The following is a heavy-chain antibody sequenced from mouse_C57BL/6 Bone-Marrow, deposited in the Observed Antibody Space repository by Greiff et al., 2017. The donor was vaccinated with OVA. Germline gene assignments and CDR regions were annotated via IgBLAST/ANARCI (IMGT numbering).Heavy chain of an antibody. J-gene: IGHJ1*03. CDR3: ARGGWLLQWYFDV. Sequence: QVQLQQPGAELVMPGASVKLSCKASGYTFTSYWMHWVKQRPGQGLEWIGEIDPSDSYTNYNQKFKGKSTLTVDKSSSTAYMQLSSLTSEDSAVYYCARGGWLLQWYFDVWGTGTTVTVSS. CDR2: IDPSDSYT. CDR1: GYTFTSYW. V-gene: IGHV1-69*01. D-gene: IGHD2-3*01.